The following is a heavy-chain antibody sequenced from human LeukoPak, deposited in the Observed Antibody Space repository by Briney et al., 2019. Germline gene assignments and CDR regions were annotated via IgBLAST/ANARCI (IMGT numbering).Heavy chain of an antibody. CDR1: GGSISSGGYS. CDR3: ARQRAFGVVIIIGAFDI. CDR2: IYHSGST. J-gene: IGHJ3*02. D-gene: IGHD3-3*01. Sequence: SETLSLTCAVSGGSISSGGYSWSWIRQPPGKGLEWIGYIYHSGSTNYNPSLKSRVTISVDTSKNQFSLKLSSVTAADTAVYYCARQRAFGVVIIIGAFDIWGQGTMVTVSS. V-gene: IGHV4-30-2*01.